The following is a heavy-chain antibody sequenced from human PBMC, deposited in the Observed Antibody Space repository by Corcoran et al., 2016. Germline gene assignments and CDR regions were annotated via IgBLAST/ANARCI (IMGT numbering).Heavy chain of an antibody. CDR1: GGSFSGYY. J-gene: IGHJ4*02. D-gene: IGHD2-15*01. V-gene: IGHV4-34*01. CDR2: INHSGST. Sequence: QVQLQQWGAGLLKPSETLSLTCAVYGGSFSGYYWSWIRQPPGKGLEWIGEINHSGSTNYNPSLKRRVTISVDTSKNQFSLKLSSVTAADTAVYYCARGVRPASRHSVEYWGQGTLVTVSS. CDR3: ARGVRPASRHSVEY.